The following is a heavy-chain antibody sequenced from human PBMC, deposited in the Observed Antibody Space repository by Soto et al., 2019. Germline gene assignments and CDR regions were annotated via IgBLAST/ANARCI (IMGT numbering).Heavy chain of an antibody. D-gene: IGHD2-15*01. Sequence: SETLSLTCTVSGGSISSYYWSWIRQPPGKGLDWIGYIYYTEKTNYNPSLKSRVTISVDTSKNQFSLKLRSVTAADTGVYFCARARFQLLHPYYYGMDVWGEGTAVTV. CDR3: ARARFQLLHPYYYGMDV. CDR1: GGSISSYY. CDR2: IYYTEKT. J-gene: IGHJ6*02. V-gene: IGHV4-59*01.